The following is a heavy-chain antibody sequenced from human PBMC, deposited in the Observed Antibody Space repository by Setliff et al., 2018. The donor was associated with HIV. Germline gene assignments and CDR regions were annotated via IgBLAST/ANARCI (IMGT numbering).Heavy chain of an antibody. J-gene: IGHJ4*02. CDR2: IYYSGST. D-gene: IGHD3-22*01. CDR1: GDSISGAGFY. V-gene: IGHV4-31*03. Sequence: PSETLSLTCTVSGDSISGAGFYWTWIRQLPGKGLEWIGSIYYSGSTYYNPSLKSRVTISLGTSRWQFSLTLNSVSAADTAVYFCAREAMCYYDTSGHPQGFDYWGQGTLVTVSS. CDR3: AREAMCYYDTSGHPQGFDY.